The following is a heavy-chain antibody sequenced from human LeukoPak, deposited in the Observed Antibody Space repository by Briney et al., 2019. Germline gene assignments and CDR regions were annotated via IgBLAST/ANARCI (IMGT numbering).Heavy chain of an antibody. CDR3: ARADRLDGGPYLIGP. D-gene: IGHD2-21*01. CDR1: GYSFSDYY. CDR2: INPASGGT. Sequence: GASVTVSCKTSGYSFSDYYMHWVRQAPGQGLEWMGWINPASGGTSSAQKFQGRVTMTRDTSITTVYMEVSWLTSDDTAIYYCARADRLDGGPYLIGPWGQGTLVTVSS. J-gene: IGHJ5*02. V-gene: IGHV1-2*02.